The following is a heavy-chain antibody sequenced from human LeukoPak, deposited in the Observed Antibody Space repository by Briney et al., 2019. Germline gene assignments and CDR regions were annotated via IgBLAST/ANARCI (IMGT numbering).Heavy chain of an antibody. CDR3: ARENPSGYYNRPIDY. D-gene: IGHD3-22*01. CDR1: GASISSYY. J-gene: IGHJ4*02. CDR2: IYYSGSI. Sequence: SETLSLTCTVSGASISSYYWSWIRQPPGKGLGWIGDIYYSGSIKYNPSLKSRVTMSVDTSKNQFSLKLSSVTAADTAIYYCARENPSGYYNRPIDYWGQGTLVTVSS. V-gene: IGHV4-59*01.